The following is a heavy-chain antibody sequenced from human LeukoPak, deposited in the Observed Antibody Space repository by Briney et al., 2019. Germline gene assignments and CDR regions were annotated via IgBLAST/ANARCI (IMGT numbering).Heavy chain of an antibody. V-gene: IGHV3-7*01. CDR3: AGYASSGYYLGANQFDY. CDR1: GFTFSSYW. CDR2: IKQDASEK. D-gene: IGHD3-22*01. J-gene: IGHJ4*02. Sequence: PGGSLRLSCAASGFTFSSYWMSWVRQAPGKGLEWVANIKQDASEKYYVDSVKGRFTISRDNAKNSVYLEMSSLTVEDTAVYYCAGYASSGYYLGANQFDYWGQGTLVTVSS.